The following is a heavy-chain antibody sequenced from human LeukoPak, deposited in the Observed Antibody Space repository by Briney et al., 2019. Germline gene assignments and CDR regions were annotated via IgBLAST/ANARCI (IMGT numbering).Heavy chain of an antibody. CDR3: AREPRQIAAAKINWFDP. CDR1: GFTFSSYA. J-gene: IGHJ5*02. D-gene: IGHD6-13*01. V-gene: IGHV3-23*01. CDR2: ISDSGNSV. Sequence: PGGSLRLSCAASGFTFSSYAMSWVRQAPGKGLEWVSGISDSGNSVYYADSVKGRFTISRDNAKNSLYLQMNSLRAEDTAVYYCAREPRQIAAAKINWFDPWGQGTLVTVSS.